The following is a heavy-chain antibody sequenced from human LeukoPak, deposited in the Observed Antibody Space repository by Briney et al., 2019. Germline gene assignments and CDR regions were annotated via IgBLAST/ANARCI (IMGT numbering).Heavy chain of an antibody. CDR3: ARGYDYVWGSYLYYYYMDV. Sequence: SETLSLTCAVYGGSFSGYYWSWIRQPPGKGLEWIGEINHSGSTNYNPPLKSRVTISVDTSKNQFSLKLSSVTAADTAVYYCARGYDYVWGSYLYYYYMDVWGKGTTVTVSS. V-gene: IGHV4-34*01. J-gene: IGHJ6*03. D-gene: IGHD3-16*02. CDR1: GGSFSGYY. CDR2: INHSGST.